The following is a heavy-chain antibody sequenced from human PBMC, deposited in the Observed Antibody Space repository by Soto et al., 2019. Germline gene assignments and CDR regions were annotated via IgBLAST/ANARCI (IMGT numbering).Heavy chain of an antibody. J-gene: IGHJ4*02. Sequence: GGSLRLSCAASGFIVSNCGMRVVRQAPGKGPEWVANIKFDGSEKQYVDSVRGRFTISRDNSRNSLFLQMNSLRAGDTAVYYCVKDGGYCSSSTCYSPRNHYFDSWGQGTLVTVSS. CDR2: IKFDGSEK. CDR1: GFIVSNCG. CDR3: VKDGGYCSSSTCYSPRNHYFDS. D-gene: IGHD2-2*01. V-gene: IGHV3-7*03.